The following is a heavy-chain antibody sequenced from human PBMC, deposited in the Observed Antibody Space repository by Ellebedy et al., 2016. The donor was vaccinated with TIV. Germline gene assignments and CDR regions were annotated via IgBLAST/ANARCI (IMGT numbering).Heavy chain of an antibody. CDR1: GFTFSTYA. J-gene: IGHJ5*02. Sequence: GESLKISXAVSGFTFSTYAMHWVRQAPGKGLEWVTGISGSGVGTYHAASVRGRFTISRDNSKNTVNLQMDSLRDEDTAVYYCAKGTAWDYGELESWGPGTLVTVSS. CDR2: ISGSGVGT. CDR3: AKGTAWDYGELES. V-gene: IGHV3-23*01. D-gene: IGHD4-17*01.